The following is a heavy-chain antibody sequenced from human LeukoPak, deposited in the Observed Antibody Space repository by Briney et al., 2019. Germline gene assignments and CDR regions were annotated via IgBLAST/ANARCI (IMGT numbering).Heavy chain of an antibody. V-gene: IGHV1-18*01. CDR3: ARDIHEHLGYGSSTSWYNFDY. J-gene: IGHJ4*02. D-gene: IGHD2-2*02. Sequence: ASVKVSCKASGYTFTTYVISWVRQAPGQGLEWMGWISTYNGNTDYAQKLQGRVIMATDTSTNTAYMELRSLRSDDTAVYYCARDIHEHLGYGSSTSWYNFDYWGQGTLVTVSS. CDR2: ISTYNGNT. CDR1: GYTFTTYV.